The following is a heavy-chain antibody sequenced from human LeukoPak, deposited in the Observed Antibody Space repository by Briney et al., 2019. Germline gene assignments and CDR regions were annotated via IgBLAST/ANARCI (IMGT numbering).Heavy chain of an antibody. CDR1: GITFSTYG. D-gene: IGHD1-26*01. Sequence: LPGGSLRLSCAASGITFSTYGMTWVRQVPGKGLEWASTISSTGGSTYYADSVKGRFTISRDNSKNTLYLQMNSLRAEDTALYYCAKSSGSYPYYFDYWGQGTLVTVSS. J-gene: IGHJ4*02. CDR3: AKSSGSYPYYFDY. CDR2: ISSTGGST. V-gene: IGHV3-23*01.